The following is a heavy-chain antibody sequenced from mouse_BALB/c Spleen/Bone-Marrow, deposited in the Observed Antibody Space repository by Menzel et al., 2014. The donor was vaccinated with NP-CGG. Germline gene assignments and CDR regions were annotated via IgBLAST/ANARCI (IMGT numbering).Heavy chain of an antibody. V-gene: IGHV1-5*01. CDR1: GYTFTIYW. Sequence: VQLQQSGTVLARPGASVKMSCKASGYTFTIYWMHWVKQRPGQGLEWIGTIYPGNNDTNYNQKFKGKAKLTAVTSTSTAYMERSSLTNEDSAAYYCTRSTGFYYGMDYWGQGTSVTVSS. CDR3: TRSTGFYYGMDY. J-gene: IGHJ4*01. CDR2: IYPGNNDT.